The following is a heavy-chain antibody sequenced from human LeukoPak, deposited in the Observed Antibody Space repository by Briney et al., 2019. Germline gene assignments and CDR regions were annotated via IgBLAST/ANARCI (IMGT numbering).Heavy chain of an antibody. CDR2: ISAHNGNT. V-gene: IGHV1-18*01. J-gene: IGHJ5*02. Sequence: ASVKVSCKASGYTFTSYGISWVRQAPGQGLEWMGWISAHNGNTNYAEKLLGRVTMTTDTSTGTAYMELRSLRSDDTAVYYCARITMGRGVISDSWFDPWGQGTLVTVSS. D-gene: IGHD3-10*01. CDR3: ARITMGRGVISDSWFDP. CDR1: GYTFTSYG.